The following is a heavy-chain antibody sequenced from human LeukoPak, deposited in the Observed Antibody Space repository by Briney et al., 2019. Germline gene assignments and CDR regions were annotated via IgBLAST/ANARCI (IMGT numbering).Heavy chain of an antibody. Sequence: ASVKVSCKASGYTFTNYYMHWARQAPGQGLEWMGRINPNSGGTNYAQKFQGRVTMTWDTSISTAYMELSRLRSDDTAVYYCASPVGAGFDYWGQGTLVTVSS. J-gene: IGHJ4*02. D-gene: IGHD1-26*01. CDR2: INPNSGGT. V-gene: IGHV1-2*06. CDR1: GYTFTNYY. CDR3: ASPVGAGFDY.